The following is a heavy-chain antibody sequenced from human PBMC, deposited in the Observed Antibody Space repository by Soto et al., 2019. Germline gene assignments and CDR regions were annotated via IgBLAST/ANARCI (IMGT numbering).Heavy chain of an antibody. CDR3: ARIYYDFWSGYSSCWFDP. J-gene: IGHJ5*02. CDR2: IFSNDEK. Sequence: SGPTLVNPTETLTLTCTVSGFSLSNARMGVSWIRQPPGKALEWLAHIFSNDEKSYSTSLKSRLTISKDTSKSQVVLTMTNMDPVDTATYYCARIYYDFWSGYSSCWFDPRGPGTLVTVSS. V-gene: IGHV2-26*01. D-gene: IGHD3-3*01. CDR1: GFSLSNARMG.